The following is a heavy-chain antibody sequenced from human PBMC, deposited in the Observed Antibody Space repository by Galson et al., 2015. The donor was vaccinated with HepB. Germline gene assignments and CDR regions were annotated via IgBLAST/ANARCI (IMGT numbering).Heavy chain of an antibody. V-gene: IGHV3-7*01. D-gene: IGHD1-7*01. CDR1: GFTLSSYW. CDR3: ARERITGTTRPYYYYMDV. CDR2: VKKDGSEK. J-gene: IGHJ6*03. Sequence: SLRLSCTASGFTLSSYWMNWVRQAPGKGLEWVANVKKDGSEKHYVDSVKGRFTISRDNAKNSLYLQMNSLRAEDTAVYYCARERITGTTRPYYYYMDVWGRGSTVTVSS.